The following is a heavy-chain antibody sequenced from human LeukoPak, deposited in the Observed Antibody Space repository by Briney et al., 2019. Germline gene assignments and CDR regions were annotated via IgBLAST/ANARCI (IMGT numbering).Heavy chain of an antibody. D-gene: IGHD2-2*01. CDR1: GGTFSSYA. CDR3: ARGVVVVPAAMYCFDY. V-gene: IGHV1-69*01. CDR2: IIPIFGTA. J-gene: IGHJ4*02. Sequence: SVKVSCKASGGTFSSYAISWVRQAPGQGLEWMGGIIPIFGTANYAQKFQGRVTITADESTSTAYMELSSLRSEDTAVYYCARGVVVVPAAMYCFDYWGQGTLVTVSS.